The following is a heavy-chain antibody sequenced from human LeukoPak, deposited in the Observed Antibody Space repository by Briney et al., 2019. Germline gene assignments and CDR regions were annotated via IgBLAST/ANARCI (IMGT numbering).Heavy chain of an antibody. Sequence: GASVKVSCKASGGTFSSYAISWVRQAPGQGLEWMGGVIPIFGTANYAQKFQGRVTMTTDESTSTAYMEQSSLRSEDKAVYYCARSKGIAEAGDYFDCWGKGTLVTVSS. CDR2: VIPIFGTA. CDR3: ARSKGIAEAGDYFDC. V-gene: IGHV1-69*05. CDR1: GGTFSSYA. J-gene: IGHJ4*02. D-gene: IGHD6-13*01.